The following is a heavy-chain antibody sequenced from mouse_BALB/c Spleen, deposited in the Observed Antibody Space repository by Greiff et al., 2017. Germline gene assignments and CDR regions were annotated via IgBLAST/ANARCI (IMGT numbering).Heavy chain of an antibody. Sequence: VQLQQSGAELARPGASVKLSCKASGYTFTSYWMQWVKQRPGQGLEWIGAIYPGDGDTRYTQKFKGKATLTADKSSSTAYMQLSSLASEDSAVYYCARGGGLRYFDVWGAGTTVTVSS. CDR1: GYTFTSYW. V-gene: IGHV1-87*01. CDR2: IYPGDGDT. J-gene: IGHJ1*01. CDR3: ARGGGLRYFDV.